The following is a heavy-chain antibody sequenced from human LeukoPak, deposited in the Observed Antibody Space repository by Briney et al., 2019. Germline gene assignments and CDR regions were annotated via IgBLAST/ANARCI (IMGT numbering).Heavy chain of an antibody. CDR1: GYTLTELS. J-gene: IGHJ4*02. CDR3: ATGWAYYDSSVYYC. D-gene: IGHD3-22*01. CDR2: FDPEDGET. V-gene: IGHV1-24*01. Sequence: ASVKVSCKVSGYTLTELSMHWVRQAPGKGLEWMGGFDPEDGETLYAQKFQGRVTMTEDTSTDTAYMELGSLRSEDTAVYYCATGWAYYDSSVYYCWGQGTLVTV.